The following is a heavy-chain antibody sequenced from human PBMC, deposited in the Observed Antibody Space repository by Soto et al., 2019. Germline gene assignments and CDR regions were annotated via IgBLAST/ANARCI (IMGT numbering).Heavy chain of an antibody. CDR2: MNPNSGAT. J-gene: IGHJ4*02. CDR1: GYTFTSYD. Sequence: GASVKVSCKASGYTFTSYDINWVRQATGQGLEWMGWMNPNSGATGYAQNFRGRVTLTRDTSKTTAYLNLSSLRSDDTAVYFCVRVTSYCPSSSCHFDYWGQGTQVTVSS. D-gene: IGHD2-2*01. V-gene: IGHV1-8*01. CDR3: VRVTSYCPSSSCHFDY.